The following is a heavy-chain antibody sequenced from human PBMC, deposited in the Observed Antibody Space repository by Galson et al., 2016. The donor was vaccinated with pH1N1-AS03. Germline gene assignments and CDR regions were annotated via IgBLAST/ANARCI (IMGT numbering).Heavy chain of an antibody. CDR2: IWPSDSDT. CDR1: GYTFITYW. J-gene: IGHJ2*01. V-gene: IGHV5-51*01. CDR3: DL. Sequence: QSGAEVKEPGQSLRISCKASGYTFITYWLAWVRQKPGKGLEWMGIIWPSDSDTRYSPSFQGQVTMSADKSINTGYLEFTSLKAADTATYYLDLWGRGTMVTVSS.